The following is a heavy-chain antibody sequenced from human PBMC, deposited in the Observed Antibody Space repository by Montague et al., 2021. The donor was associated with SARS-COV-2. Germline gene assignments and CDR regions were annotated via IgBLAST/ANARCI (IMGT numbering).Heavy chain of an antibody. CDR3: ARSRDWYLGN. J-gene: IGHJ4*02. CDR2: IHIGGTS. Sequence: SETLSLTCTVSGDSISSGGYFWGWIRQPPGKGLEWIASIHIGGTSYLNPSLKSRVTISIDSSKNQFSLNVTSVTAADTAVYFCARSRDWYLGNWGQGTLGTVSS. D-gene: IGHD3-9*01. V-gene: IGHV4-39*07. CDR1: GDSISSGGYF.